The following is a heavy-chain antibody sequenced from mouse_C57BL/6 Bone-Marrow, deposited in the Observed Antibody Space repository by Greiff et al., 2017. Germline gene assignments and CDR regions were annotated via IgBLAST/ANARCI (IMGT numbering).Heavy chain of an antibody. D-gene: IGHD2-4*01. CDR2: ISDDGSN. J-gene: IGHJ2*01. CDR1: GYSITSGYY. Sequence: EVQRVESGPGLVKPSQSLSLTCSVTGYSITSGYYWNWIRQFPGNKLEWMGYISDDGSNNYNPSLKNRISITRDTSKNQFFLKLNSVTTEDTATYYCARGRYYDYDEDYFDYWGQGTTLTVSS. V-gene: IGHV3-6*01. CDR3: ARGRYYDYDEDYFDY.